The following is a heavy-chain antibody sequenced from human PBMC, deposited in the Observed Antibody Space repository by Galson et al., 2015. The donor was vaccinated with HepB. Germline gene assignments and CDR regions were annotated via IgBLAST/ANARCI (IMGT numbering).Heavy chain of an antibody. J-gene: IGHJ4*02. V-gene: IGHV1-3*01. D-gene: IGHD5-24*01. CDR1: GYTFTSYA. CDR2: INAGNGNT. CDR3: ARDLGAGYNKMSDY. Sequence: SVKVSCKASGYTFTSYAMHWVRQAPGQRLEWMGWINAGNGNTKYSQKFQGRVTITRDTSASTVYMELSSLRSEDTAVYYCARDLGAGYNKMSDYWGQGTLVTVSS.